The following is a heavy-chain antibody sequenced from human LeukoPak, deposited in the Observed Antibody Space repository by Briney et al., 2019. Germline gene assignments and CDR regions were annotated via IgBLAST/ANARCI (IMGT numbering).Heavy chain of an antibody. J-gene: IGHJ6*02. CDR3: ARDSSCGGDCYSYYYYGMDV. CDR1: GGTFSSYA. CDR2: IIPIFGTA. D-gene: IGHD2-21*02. Sequence: SVKVSCKASGGTFSSYAISWVRQAPGQGLEWMGGIIPIFGTANYAQKFQGRVTITADESTSTAYMELSSLRSEDTAVYYCARDSSCGGDCYSYYYYGMDVWGQGTTVTVSS. V-gene: IGHV1-69*13.